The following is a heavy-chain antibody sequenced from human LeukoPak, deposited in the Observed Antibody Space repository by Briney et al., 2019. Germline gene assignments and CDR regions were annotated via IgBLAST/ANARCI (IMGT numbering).Heavy chain of an antibody. D-gene: IGHD3-10*01. CDR2: IYYSGST. CDR1: GSSISSSSYY. CDR3: ARAITMVRGVIITGFDY. V-gene: IGHV4-39*01. Sequence: PSETLSLTCTVSGSSISSSSYYWGWIRQPPGKGLEWIGSIYYSGSTYYNPSLKSRVTISVDTSKNQFSLKLSSVTAADTAVYYCARAITMVRGVIITGFDYWGQGTLVTVSS. J-gene: IGHJ4*02.